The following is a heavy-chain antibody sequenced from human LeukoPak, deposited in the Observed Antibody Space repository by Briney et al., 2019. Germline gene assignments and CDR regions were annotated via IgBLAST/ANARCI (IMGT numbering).Heavy chain of an antibody. CDR2: IHYDGTNE. D-gene: IGHD3-10*01. CDR3: VNSGFDP. V-gene: IGHV3-30*02. Sequence: PGGSLRLSCAASGFTFSSYGMHWVRQAPGKGLEWVAFIHYDGTNEYYADSVKGRFTISRDNFKNTLSLQMNGLRVEDTALYYCVNSGFDPWGWGTLVTVSS. J-gene: IGHJ5*02. CDR1: GFTFSSYG.